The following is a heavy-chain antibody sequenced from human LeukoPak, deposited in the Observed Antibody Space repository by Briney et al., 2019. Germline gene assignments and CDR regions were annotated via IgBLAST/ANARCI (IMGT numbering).Heavy chain of an antibody. Sequence: GGSLRLSCAVSGFPFSSYAMSWVRQAPGKGLEWVSGISGSGDDTYYAASVKGRFTVSRDASKNTLYLQMNSLRAEDTAVYYCAKDPLNTVMVSPTFDYWGQGTLVTVSS. CDR3: AKDPLNTVMVSPTFDY. J-gene: IGHJ4*02. V-gene: IGHV3-23*01. CDR1: GFPFSSYA. CDR2: ISGSGDDT. D-gene: IGHD5-18*01.